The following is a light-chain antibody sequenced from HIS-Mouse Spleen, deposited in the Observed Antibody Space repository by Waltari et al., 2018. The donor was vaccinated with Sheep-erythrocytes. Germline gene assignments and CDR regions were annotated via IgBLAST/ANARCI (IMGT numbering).Light chain of an antibody. V-gene: IGLV2-11*01. CDR2: NVS. CDR3: CSYAGSYNHV. CDR1: SSDVGGYHY. Sequence: QSALTQPRSVSGSPGQSVTISCTGTSSDVGGYHYGSWYQQHPGKAPKLMIYNVSKRPSGVPDRFSGSKSGNTASLTISGLQAEDEADYYCCSYAGSYNHVFATGTKVTVL. J-gene: IGLJ1*01.